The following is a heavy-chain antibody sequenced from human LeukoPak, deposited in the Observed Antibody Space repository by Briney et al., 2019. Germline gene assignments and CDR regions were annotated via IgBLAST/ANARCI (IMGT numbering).Heavy chain of an antibody. CDR2: INYSGNT. Sequence: SETLSLTCTVSGGSISHYYWSWIRQPPGKGLEWIAYINYSGNTDYNPSLKSRVTISVDTSKNHFSLKLNSVTVADTAVYYCARLNVLDSSVLHHFDHWGQGTLVTVSS. D-gene: IGHD6-13*01. V-gene: IGHV4-59*08. CDR3: ARLNVLDSSVLHHFDH. CDR1: GGSISHYY. J-gene: IGHJ4*02.